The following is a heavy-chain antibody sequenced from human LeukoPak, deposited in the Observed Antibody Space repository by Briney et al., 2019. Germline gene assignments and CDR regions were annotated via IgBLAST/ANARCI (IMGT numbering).Heavy chain of an antibody. Sequence: GGSLRLSCAASGFTFSSYGMHWVRQAPGKGLEWVAVISYDGSNKYYADSVKGRFTISRDNAKNSLHLQMDSLRAEDTAVYYCARDQSIHPYPEVILDFWGQGALVTVSS. CDR2: ISYDGSNK. CDR1: GFTFSSYG. D-gene: IGHD3-10*01. CDR3: ARDQSIHPYPEVILDF. J-gene: IGHJ4*02. V-gene: IGHV3-30*03.